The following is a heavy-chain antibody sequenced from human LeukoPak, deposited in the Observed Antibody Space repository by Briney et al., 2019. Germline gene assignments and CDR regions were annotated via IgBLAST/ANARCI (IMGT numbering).Heavy chain of an antibody. D-gene: IGHD3-16*01. CDR2: ISSTSNPI. CDR1: GFTFSSYE. V-gene: IGHV3-48*03. J-gene: IGHJ3*02. Sequence: HAGGSLRLSCAASGFTFSSYELYWVRQAPGKGREWISYISSTSNPIKYADSVRGRFTISRDDATKSVYLQMNSLRAEDTAIYYCGASRQYVGAFDIWGERTLVTVSS. CDR3: GASRQYVGAFDI.